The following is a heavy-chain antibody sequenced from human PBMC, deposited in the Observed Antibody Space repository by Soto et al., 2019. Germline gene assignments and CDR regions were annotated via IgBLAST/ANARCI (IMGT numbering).Heavy chain of an antibody. Sequence: QVQLLESGGGLVKPGGSLRLSCAASGFTFSDYYMSWIRQAPGKGLEWVSDISGDGTIMYYADSVKGRFTISRDNAKNSRYLQMNSVRDADTAVYFCARDLGYYASAGYLDYWGQGTLVTVS. CDR3: ARDLGYYASAGYLDY. CDR1: GFTFSDYY. V-gene: IGHV3-11*01. J-gene: IGHJ4*02. CDR2: ISGDGTIM. D-gene: IGHD3-22*01.